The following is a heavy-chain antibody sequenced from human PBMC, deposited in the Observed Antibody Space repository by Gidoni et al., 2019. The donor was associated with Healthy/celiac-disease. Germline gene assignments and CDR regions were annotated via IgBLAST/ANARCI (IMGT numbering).Heavy chain of an antibody. D-gene: IGHD1-26*01. CDR2: INPNSGGT. Sequence: QFQLVQSGAEVKKPGASVTVSCKASGYTFTGYYMPWIRQAPGQGLGWMGWINPNSGGTNYAQKFQGRGTMTRDTSISTAYMELSRLRSDDTAVYYCARVPPWGPYYFDYWGQGTLVTVSS. CDR1: GYTFTGYY. V-gene: IGHV1-2*02. CDR3: ARVPPWGPYYFDY. J-gene: IGHJ4*02.